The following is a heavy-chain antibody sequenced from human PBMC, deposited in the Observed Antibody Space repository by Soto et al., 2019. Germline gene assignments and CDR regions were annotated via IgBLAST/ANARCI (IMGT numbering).Heavy chain of an antibody. D-gene: IGHD3-3*01. J-gene: IGHJ5*02. CDR2: ISSDGSSI. CDR1: GFTFSNYW. CDR3: ARESRFLEWLSLNWFDP. Sequence: GGSLRLSCAASGFTFSNYWMHWVRQAPGKGLVWVSRISSDGSSITYADSVKGRFTISRDNAKNSLYLQMNSLRDEDTAVYYCARESRFLEWLSLNWFDPWGQGTLVTVSS. V-gene: IGHV3-74*01.